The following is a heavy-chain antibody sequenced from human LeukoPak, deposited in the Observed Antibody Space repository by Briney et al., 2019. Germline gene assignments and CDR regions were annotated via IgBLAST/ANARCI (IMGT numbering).Heavy chain of an antibody. V-gene: IGHV4-4*02. CDR1: GGSISSSNW. CDR3: ARGERSRALGY. D-gene: IGHD1-26*01. CDR2: INHSGST. J-gene: IGHJ4*02. Sequence: SETLSLTCAVSGGSISSSNWWSWVRQPPGKGLEWIGEINHSGSTNYNPSLKSRVTISVDTSKNQFSLKLSSVTAADTAVYYCARGERSRALGYWGQGTLVTVSS.